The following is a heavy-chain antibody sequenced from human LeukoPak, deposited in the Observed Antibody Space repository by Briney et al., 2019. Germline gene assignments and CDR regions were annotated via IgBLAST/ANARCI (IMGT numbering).Heavy chain of an antibody. Sequence: GGSLRLSCAASGFTFSSYGLHWVRQAPGKGLEWVAVIWYDGSNKYYADSVKGRFTISRDNSKTTLYLQMNSLRAEDTAVYYCARVIVGATYFDYWGQGTLVTVAS. CDR3: ARVIVGATYFDY. V-gene: IGHV3-33*01. D-gene: IGHD1-26*01. J-gene: IGHJ4*02. CDR2: IWYDGSNK. CDR1: GFTFSSYG.